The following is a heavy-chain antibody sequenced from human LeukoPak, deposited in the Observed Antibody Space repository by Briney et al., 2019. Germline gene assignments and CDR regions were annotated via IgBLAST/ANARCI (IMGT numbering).Heavy chain of an antibody. CDR1: GFTCSSYA. Sequence: GGSLRLSCAASGFTCSSYAMSWVRQAPGKGPEWVSTISIDGGRTYYADSVKGRFTVSGDTSKNTLYLQMNSLRAEDTAVYYCARKGIGSSRYQNMDVWGKGTTVTVSS. J-gene: IGHJ6*03. CDR2: ISIDGGRT. CDR3: ARKGIGSSRYQNMDV. D-gene: IGHD6-25*01. V-gene: IGHV3-23*01.